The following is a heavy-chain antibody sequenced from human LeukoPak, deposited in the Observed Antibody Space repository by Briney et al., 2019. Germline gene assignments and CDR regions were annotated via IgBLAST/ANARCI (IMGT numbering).Heavy chain of an antibody. J-gene: IGHJ4*02. V-gene: IGHV3-30*14. CDR3: ARLYSNSFLY. CDR2: ISYDGSNK. D-gene: IGHD6-6*01. Sequence: GSLRLSCAASGFTFSSYAMHWVRQAPGKGLEWVAVISYDGSNKYYADSVKGRFTISRDNSKNTLYLQMNSLRAEDTAVYYCARLYSNSFLYWGQGTLVTVSS. CDR1: GFTFSSYA.